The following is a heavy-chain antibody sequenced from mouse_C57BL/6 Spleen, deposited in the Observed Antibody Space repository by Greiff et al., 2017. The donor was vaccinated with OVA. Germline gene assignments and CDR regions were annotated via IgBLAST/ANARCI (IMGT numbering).Heavy chain of an antibody. CDR2: LSYDGST. CDR3: AREKDYDGYFDY. Sequence: EVQLQESGPGLVKPSQSLSLTCSVTGYSITSGYYWNWIRQFPGNKLEWMGYLSYDGSTNYNPSLKNRTSITRDTSKNQFFLKLNSVTTEDTATYYCAREKDYDGYFDYRGQGTTRTVSS. V-gene: IGHV3-6*01. CDR1: GYSITSGYY. D-gene: IGHD2-3*01. J-gene: IGHJ2*01.